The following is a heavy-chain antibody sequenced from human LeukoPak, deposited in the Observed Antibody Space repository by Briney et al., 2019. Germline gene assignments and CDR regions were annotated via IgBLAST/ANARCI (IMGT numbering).Heavy chain of an antibody. J-gene: IGHJ6*02. CDR1: GFTFDDYA. V-gene: IGHV3-9*01. Sequence: GRSLRLSCAASGFTFDDYAMHWVRQAPGKGLEWVSGISWNSGSIGYADSVKGRFTISRDNAKNSLYLQMNSLRAEDTAGYYCARGTTDYLGMDVWGQWTTVTVSS. D-gene: IGHD4-17*01. CDR3: ARGTTDYLGMDV. CDR2: ISWNSGSI.